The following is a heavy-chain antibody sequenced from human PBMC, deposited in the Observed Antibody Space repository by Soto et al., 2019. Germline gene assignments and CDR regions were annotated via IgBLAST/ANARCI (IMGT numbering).Heavy chain of an antibody. D-gene: IGHD3-3*01. CDR1: GFTFSSYG. CDR2: IWYDGSNK. V-gene: IGHV3-33*01. J-gene: IGHJ6*02. Sequence: PGGSVRLSCAASGFTFSSYGMHWVRQAPGKGLEWVAVIWYDGSNKYYADSVKGRFTISRDNSKNTLYLQMNSLRAEDTAVYYCARDLFTIFGVVPLGMDVWGQGTTVTVSS. CDR3: ARDLFTIFGVVPLGMDV.